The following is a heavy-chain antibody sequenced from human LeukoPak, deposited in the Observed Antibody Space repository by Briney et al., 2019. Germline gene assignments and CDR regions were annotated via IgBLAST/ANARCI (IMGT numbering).Heavy chain of an antibody. CDR3: ATKAGYCGASSCFALDY. Sequence: ASVGVSCKASGYPFTGYYMHWLRQAPGQGPGWMGWITPNNGGTNYAQKFQDRVTMTRDTSISTAYMELSSLRSDDTAVYYCATKAGYCGASSCFALDYWGQGTLVTVSS. CDR2: ITPNNGGT. V-gene: IGHV1-2*02. D-gene: IGHD2-2*01. CDR1: GYPFTGYY. J-gene: IGHJ4*02.